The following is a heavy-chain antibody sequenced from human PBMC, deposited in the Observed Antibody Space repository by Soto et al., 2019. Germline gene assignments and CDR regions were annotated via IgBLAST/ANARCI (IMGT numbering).Heavy chain of an antibody. Sequence: PSQTLSLTCVISGDSVSSNSAAWNWIRQSPSRGLEWLGRTYYRSKWYNDYAVSVKSRITINPDTSKNQFSLQLNSVTPEDTAVYYCARDQLDIVVADPSLTHQYYYGMDVRGPATTVTVSS. CDR3: ARDQLDIVVADPSLTHQYYYGMDV. CDR2: TYYRSKWYN. V-gene: IGHV6-1*01. D-gene: IGHD2-2*03. CDR1: GDSVSSNSAA. J-gene: IGHJ6*02.